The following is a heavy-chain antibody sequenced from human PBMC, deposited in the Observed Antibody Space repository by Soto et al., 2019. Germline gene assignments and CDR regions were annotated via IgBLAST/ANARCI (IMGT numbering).Heavy chain of an antibody. CDR3: ARDRCGDYVPYCYFDY. V-gene: IGHV3-33*01. CDR1: GFTFSSYG. D-gene: IGHD4-17*01. Sequence: QVQLVESGGGVVQPGRSLRLSCAASGFTFSSYGMHWVRQAPGKGLEWVAVIWYDGSNKYYADSVKGRFTISRDNSKNTLYLQMNSLRAEDTAVYYCARDRCGDYVPYCYFDYWGQGTLVTVSS. CDR2: IWYDGSNK. J-gene: IGHJ4*02.